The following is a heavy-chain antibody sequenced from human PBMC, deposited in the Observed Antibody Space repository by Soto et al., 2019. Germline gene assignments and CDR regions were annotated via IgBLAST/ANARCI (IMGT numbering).Heavy chain of an antibody. CDR3: ARHSIAHPNRWFDP. CDR2: IYYSGST. CDR1: GGSISSYY. V-gene: IGHV4-59*08. Sequence: PSETLYLTCTVSGGSISSYYWSWIRQPPGKGLEWIGYIYYSGSTNYNPSLKSRVTISVDTSKNQFSLKLSSVTAADTAVYYCARHSIAHPNRWFDPWGQGTMVTVSS. J-gene: IGHJ5*02. D-gene: IGHD6-6*01.